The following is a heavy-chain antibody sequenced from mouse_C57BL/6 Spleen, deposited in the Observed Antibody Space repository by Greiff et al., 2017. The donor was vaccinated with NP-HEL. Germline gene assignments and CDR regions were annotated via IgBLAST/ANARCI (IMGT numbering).Heavy chain of an antibody. CDR3: TRDQGLRGYFDV. D-gene: IGHD2-4*01. Sequence: EVQRVESGEGLVKPGGSLKLSCAASGFTFSSYAMSWVRQTPEKRLEWVAYISSGGDYIYYADTVKGRFTISRDNARNTLYLQMSSLKSEDTAMYYCTRDQGLRGYFDVWGTGTTVTVSS. J-gene: IGHJ1*03. CDR2: ISSGGDYI. CDR1: GFTFSSYA. V-gene: IGHV5-9-1*02.